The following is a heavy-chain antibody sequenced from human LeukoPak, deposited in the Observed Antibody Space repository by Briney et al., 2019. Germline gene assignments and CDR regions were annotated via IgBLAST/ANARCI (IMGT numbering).Heavy chain of an antibody. CDR3: ARETDSTLFDY. CDR2: ISSSGSTI. D-gene: IGHD2-2*01. J-gene: IGHJ4*02. V-gene: IGHV3-48*04. Sequence: GGSLRLSCAASGFTFSSYSMNWVRQAPGKGLEWVSYISSSGSTIYYADSVKGRFTISRDNARNSLDLQMDILRAEDTAVYYCARETDSTLFDYWGQETLVTVSS. CDR1: GFTFSSYS.